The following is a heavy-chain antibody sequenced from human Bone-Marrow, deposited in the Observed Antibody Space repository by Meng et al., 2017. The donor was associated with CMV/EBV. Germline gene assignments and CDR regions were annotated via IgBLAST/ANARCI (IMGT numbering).Heavy chain of an antibody. V-gene: IGHV4-59*01. CDR2: IYYSGST. Sequence: SETLSLTCTVSGGSLISYYWSWVRQPPGKGLEWIGYIYYSGSTNYNPSLKSRVTISVDTSKNQFSLKLSSVTAADTAVYYCASADSGSYDYWGQGTLVTVSS. D-gene: IGHD1-26*01. CDR3: ASADSGSYDY. J-gene: IGHJ4*02. CDR1: GGSLISYY.